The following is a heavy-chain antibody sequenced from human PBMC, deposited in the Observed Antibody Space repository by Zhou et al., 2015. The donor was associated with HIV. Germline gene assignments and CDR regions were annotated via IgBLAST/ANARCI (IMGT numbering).Heavy chain of an antibody. CDR3: ANAIRGAQTGPFDP. J-gene: IGHJ5*02. CDR2: INPNSGGT. D-gene: IGHD3-10*01. CDR1: GGTFSSYV. Sequence: QVQLVQSGAEVKKPGSSVKVSCKASGGTFSSYVISWVRQAPGQGLEWMGWINPNSGGTNYAQKFQGRVTMTRDTSISTAYVELSRLTSDDTAMYYCANAIRGAQTGPFDPWGQGTLVTVSS. V-gene: IGHV1-2*02.